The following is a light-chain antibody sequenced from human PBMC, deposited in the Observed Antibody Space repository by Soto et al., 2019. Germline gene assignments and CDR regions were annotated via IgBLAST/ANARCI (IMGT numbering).Light chain of an antibody. CDR3: QVWDSGSDHVV. CDR2: YVR. V-gene: IGLV3-21*04. Sequence: SYELTQPPSVSVAPGKTARITCGESDIGSKSVHWYQQKPGQAPVLVIYYVRHRPSGIPERFSGSNSGNTATLTISRVEAGDEADYDCQVWDSGSDHVVFGGGTKLTVL. CDR1: DIGSKS. J-gene: IGLJ2*01.